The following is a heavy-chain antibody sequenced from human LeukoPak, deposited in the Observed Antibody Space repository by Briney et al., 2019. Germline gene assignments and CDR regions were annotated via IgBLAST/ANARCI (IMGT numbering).Heavy chain of an antibody. V-gene: IGHV3-23*01. Sequence: GGSLRLSCAASGFTFNTYNMSWVRRAPGKGLEWVSSISAGGGDTYYADSVKGRFIISRDNSEDTVYLQMNSLRAEDTAVYYCARGSIAASFDYWGQGTLVTVSS. CDR2: ISAGGGDT. CDR3: ARGSIAASFDY. CDR1: GFTFNTYN. J-gene: IGHJ4*02. D-gene: IGHD6-6*01.